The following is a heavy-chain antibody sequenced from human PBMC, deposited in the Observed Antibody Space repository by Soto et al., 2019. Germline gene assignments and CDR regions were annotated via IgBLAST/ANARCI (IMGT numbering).Heavy chain of an antibody. CDR1: GFTFDDYA. CDR3: AKDSKTLGGYYSYYMDV. Sequence: EVQLVEAGGGLVQPGRSLRLYCAASGFTFDDYAMHWVRQAPGKGLEWVSGISWNSGSIGYADSVKGRVTISRDNAKNSLYMLRAEDTALYYCAKDSKTLGGYYSYYMDVWGKGTTVTVSS. V-gene: IGHV3-9*01. J-gene: IGHJ6*03. D-gene: IGHD3-16*01. CDR2: ISWNSGSI.